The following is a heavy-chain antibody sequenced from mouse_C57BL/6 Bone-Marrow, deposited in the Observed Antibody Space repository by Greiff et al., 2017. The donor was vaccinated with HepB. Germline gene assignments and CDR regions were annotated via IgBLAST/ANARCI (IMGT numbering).Heavy chain of an antibody. Sequence: VQLQQSGAELVRPGASVTLSCKASGYTFTDYEMHWVKQTPVHGLEWIGAIDPETGGTAYNQKFKGTAILTADKSSSTAYMELRSLTSEDSAVYYCPWDDAMDYWGQGTSVTVSS. J-gene: IGHJ4*01. V-gene: IGHV1-15*01. D-gene: IGHD4-1*01. CDR3: PWDDAMDY. CDR2: IDPETGGT. CDR1: GYTFTDYE.